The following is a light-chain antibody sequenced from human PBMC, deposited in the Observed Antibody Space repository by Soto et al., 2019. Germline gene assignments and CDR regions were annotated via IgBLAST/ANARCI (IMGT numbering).Light chain of an antibody. V-gene: IGKV1-27*01. Sequence: DIQMTQSPTSLSASVGDRVTITCRASQGIRNYVAWYQQIPGKAPKLLIYAASTLQSGVPSRFSGSGSGTDFTLTIIGLQPEVVATYSCQKYSSVPVFGPGTKVEIK. CDR1: QGIRNY. CDR2: AAS. CDR3: QKYSSVPV. J-gene: IGKJ3*01.